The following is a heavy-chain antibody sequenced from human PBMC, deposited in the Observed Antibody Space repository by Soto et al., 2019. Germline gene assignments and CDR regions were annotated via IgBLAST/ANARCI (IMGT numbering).Heavy chain of an antibody. V-gene: IGHV3-23*01. CDR2: ISGGGETT. Sequence: EVQLLESGGGLVQPGGSLRLSCAASGFTFSSYAMWWVRQAPGKGLECVSAISGGGETTYYADSVKGRFTISRDNSKNSLYLQMNRLRGEDTAVYYCAFDRGSGSYYFDYWGQGTLVTVSS. CDR3: AFDRGSGSYYFDY. CDR1: GFTFSSYA. D-gene: IGHD3-10*01. J-gene: IGHJ4*02.